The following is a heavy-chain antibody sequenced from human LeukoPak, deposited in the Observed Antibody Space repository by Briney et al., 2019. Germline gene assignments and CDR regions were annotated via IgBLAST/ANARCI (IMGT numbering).Heavy chain of an antibody. CDR2: IYSGGST. V-gene: IGHV3-53*01. CDR1: GFTVSSNY. CDR3: AKDFQRRRGSGSYFSFDY. Sequence: GGSLRLSCAASGFTVSSNYMSWVRQAPGKGLEWVSVIYSGGSTYYADSVKGRFTISRDNSKNTLYLQMNSLRAEDTAVYYCAKDFQRRRGSGSYFSFDYWGQGTLVTVSS. J-gene: IGHJ4*02. D-gene: IGHD3-10*01.